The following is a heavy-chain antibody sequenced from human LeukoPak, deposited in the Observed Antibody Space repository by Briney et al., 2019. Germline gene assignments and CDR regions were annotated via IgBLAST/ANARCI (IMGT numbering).Heavy chain of an antibody. J-gene: IGHJ6*03. CDR1: GFSFSSYT. D-gene: IGHD1-26*01. V-gene: IGHV3-64*01. Sequence: GGSLRLSCAASGFSFSSYTMHWVRQAPGKGLEYVSAIISHGGNTHYTNSVKGRFAISRDNSQNTLYLQMGSLRPDDMAVYHCARVRVGATVSNYYYYYMDVWGKGTTVTVSS. CDR3: ARVRVGATVSNYYYYYMDV. CDR2: IISHGGNT.